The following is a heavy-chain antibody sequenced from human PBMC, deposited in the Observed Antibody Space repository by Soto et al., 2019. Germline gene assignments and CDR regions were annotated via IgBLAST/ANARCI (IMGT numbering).Heavy chain of an antibody. CDR3: ARGPRPSIPIDY. CDR1: GYTFTSYD. J-gene: IGHJ4*02. CDR2: MNPNSGNT. Sequence: QVQLVQSGAEVKKPGASVKVSCKASGYTFTSYDINWVRQATGQGLEWMGWMNPNSGNTGYAQKFQGRVTMTRNTSISSYNLELSSLRSEDTAVYYCARGPRPSIPIDYWGQGTLVTVSS. V-gene: IGHV1-8*01.